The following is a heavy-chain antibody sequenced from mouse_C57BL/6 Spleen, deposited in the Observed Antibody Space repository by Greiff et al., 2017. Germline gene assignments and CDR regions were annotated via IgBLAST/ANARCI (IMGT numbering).Heavy chain of an antibody. Sequence: EVKLVESGGGLVKPGGSLKLSCAASGFTFSDYGMHWVRQAPEKGLEWVAYISSGSSTLYYADTVKGRFPISRDNAKNTLVLQMTSVRSEDTAMYYCSRIMVTTSYYYAKYYWGQGTSVTVSS. V-gene: IGHV5-17*01. J-gene: IGHJ4*01. CDR1: GFTFSDYG. D-gene: IGHD2-2*01. CDR3: SRIMVTTSYYYAKYY. CDR2: ISSGSSTL.